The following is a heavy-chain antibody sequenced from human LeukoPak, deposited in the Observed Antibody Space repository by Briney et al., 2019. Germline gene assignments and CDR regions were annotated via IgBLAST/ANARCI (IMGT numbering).Heavy chain of an antibody. CDR3: ARRRHHYDSYAV. CDR1: GDSFTSSNYW. V-gene: IGHV4-39*01. CDR2: IQYTGRT. J-gene: IGHJ3*01. Sequence: SETLSLTCTVSGDSFTSSNYWWDWVRLPPGNGLEWIGAIQYTGRTFSNPSLKSRVTISIDTSKKKSSLDLRSATAADTAVYYCARRRHHYDSYAVWGQGTRVTVSS.